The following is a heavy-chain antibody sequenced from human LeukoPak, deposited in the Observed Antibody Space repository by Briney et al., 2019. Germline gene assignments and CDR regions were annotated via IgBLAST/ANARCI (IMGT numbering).Heavy chain of an antibody. Sequence: ALVKVSCKASGYTFTSYGISWVRQAPGQGLEWMGWISAYNGNTNYAQKLQGRVTMTTDTSTSTAYMELRSLRSDDTAVYYCARPRYYYDSSRYFDYWGQGTLVTVSS. J-gene: IGHJ4*02. V-gene: IGHV1-18*01. CDR2: ISAYNGNT. CDR1: GYTFTSYG. D-gene: IGHD3-22*01. CDR3: ARPRYYYDSSRYFDY.